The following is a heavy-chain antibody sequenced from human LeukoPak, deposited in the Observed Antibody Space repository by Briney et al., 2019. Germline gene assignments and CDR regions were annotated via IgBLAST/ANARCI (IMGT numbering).Heavy chain of an antibody. J-gene: IGHJ4*02. V-gene: IGHV1-18*01. Sequence: GASVKVSCKASGGTFSSYAISWVRQAPGQGLEWMGWISAYNGNTNYAQKLQGRVTMTTDTSTSTAYMELRSLRSDDTAVYYCARGNYYDSSGYPWGFDYWGQGTLVTVSS. CDR2: ISAYNGNT. CDR3: ARGNYYDSSGYPWGFDY. CDR1: GGTFSSYA. D-gene: IGHD3-22*01.